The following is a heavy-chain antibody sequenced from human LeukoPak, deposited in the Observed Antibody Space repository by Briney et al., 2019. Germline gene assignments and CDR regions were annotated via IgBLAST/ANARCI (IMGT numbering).Heavy chain of an antibody. CDR3: ARGARVVVTAIPNFDY. CDR1: GFTFSSYA. Sequence: PGGSLRLSCAASGFTFSSYAMSWVRQAPGKGLEWVSYINHSGDTISYTDSVKGRFTISRDNAENSLYLQMNSLRAEDTAVYYCARGARVVVTAIPNFDYWGQGTLVTVSS. D-gene: IGHD2-21*02. V-gene: IGHV3-48*03. CDR2: INHSGDTI. J-gene: IGHJ4*02.